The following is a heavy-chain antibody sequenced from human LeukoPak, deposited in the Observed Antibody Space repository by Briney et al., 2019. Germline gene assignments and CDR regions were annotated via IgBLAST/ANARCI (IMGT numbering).Heavy chain of an antibody. Sequence: SGGSLRLSCAASGFTFSSYAMSWVRQAPGKGLEWVSAISGSGGSTYYADSVKGRFTISRDNSKTTLYLQMNSLRAEDTAVYYCAKDLLRITIFGVVIISPFDYWGQGTLVTVSS. CDR1: GFTFSSYA. V-gene: IGHV3-23*01. CDR2: ISGSGGST. J-gene: IGHJ4*02. CDR3: AKDLLRITIFGVVIISPFDY. D-gene: IGHD3-3*01.